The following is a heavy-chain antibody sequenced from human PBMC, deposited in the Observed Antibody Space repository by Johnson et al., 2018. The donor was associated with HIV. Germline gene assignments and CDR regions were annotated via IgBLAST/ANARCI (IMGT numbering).Heavy chain of an antibody. Sequence: VQLVESGGGVVQPGRSLRLSCAASGFTVSSNYMSWVRQAPGKGLEWVGRIRSKTDGGTTEYAAPVKGRFTISRDDSKNTLYLQMNSLRAEDTAVYYCAKERAYIRTFDIWGQGTLVTVSS. CDR3: AKERAYIRTFDI. V-gene: IGHV3-15*01. CDR1: GFTVSSNY. CDR2: IRSKTDGGTT. D-gene: IGHD5-18*01. J-gene: IGHJ3*02.